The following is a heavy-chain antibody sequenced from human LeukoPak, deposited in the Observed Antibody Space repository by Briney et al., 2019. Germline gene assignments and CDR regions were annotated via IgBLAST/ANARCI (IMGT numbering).Heavy chain of an antibody. CDR3: ARPALPRYCSDGSCGFDP. CDR2: INPNSGGT. Sequence: ASVKVSCKASGYTFTGYYMHWVRQAPGQGLEWMGRINPNSGGTNYAQKFQGRVTMTRDTSISTAYMELSRLRSDDTAVYYCARPALPRYCSDGSCGFDPWGQGTLVTVSS. V-gene: IGHV1-2*06. J-gene: IGHJ5*02. CDR1: GYTFTGYY. D-gene: IGHD2-15*01.